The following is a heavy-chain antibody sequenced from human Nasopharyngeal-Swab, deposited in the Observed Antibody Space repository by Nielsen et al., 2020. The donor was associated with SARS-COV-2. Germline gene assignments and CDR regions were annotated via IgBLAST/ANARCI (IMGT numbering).Heavy chain of an antibody. CDR2: IKQDGSEK. J-gene: IGHJ5*02. Sequence: GGSLRLSCAASGFTFSSYWMSWVRQAPGKGLERVANIKQDGSEKYYVDSVKGRFTISRDNAKNSLYLQMNSLRAEDTAVYYCASTSGYGLNWFDPWGQGTLVTVSS. CDR1: GFTFSSYW. V-gene: IGHV3-7*01. D-gene: IGHD5-12*01. CDR3: ASTSGYGLNWFDP.